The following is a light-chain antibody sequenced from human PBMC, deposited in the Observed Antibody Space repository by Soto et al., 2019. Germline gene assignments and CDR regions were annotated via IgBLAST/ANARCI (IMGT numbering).Light chain of an antibody. CDR3: QQYGSSPRT. V-gene: IGKV3-20*01. CDR1: QSVSSN. J-gene: IGKJ1*01. CDR2: GAS. Sequence: EIVMTQSQGTLSVSPGERATLSRRASQSVSSNLAWYQQKPGQAPRLLIYGASSRATGIPDRFSGSGSGTDFTLTISRLEPEDFAVYYCQQYGSSPRTFAQGTKVDIK.